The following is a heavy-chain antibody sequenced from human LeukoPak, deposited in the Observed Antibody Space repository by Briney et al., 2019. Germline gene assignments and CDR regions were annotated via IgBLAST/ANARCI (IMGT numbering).Heavy chain of an antibody. CDR2: VNDDGGIT. Sequence: GGSLRLSCAASGFTFSNYWMHWVRQAPGKGLVWGSLVNDDGGITVYADSVKGRVTISRDNAKNTLYLQMNSLRAEDTAVYYCARDDSSARANYWGQGALVTVSS. J-gene: IGHJ4*02. V-gene: IGHV3-74*01. CDR1: GFTFSNYW. CDR3: ARDDSSARANY. D-gene: IGHD3-22*01.